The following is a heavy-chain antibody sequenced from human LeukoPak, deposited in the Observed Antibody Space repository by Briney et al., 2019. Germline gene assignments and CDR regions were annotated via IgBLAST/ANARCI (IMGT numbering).Heavy chain of an antibody. V-gene: IGHV4-30-4*08. J-gene: IGHJ4*02. CDR2: IYYSGST. CDR3: ARGSELWLGFDY. CDR1: GGSISSGDYY. Sequence: SQTLSLTCTVSGGSISSGDYYWSGFRQPPGKALEWIGYIYYSGSTYYNPSLKSRVTISVDTSKNQFSLKLSSVTAADTAVYYCARGSELWLGFDYWGQGTLVTVSS. D-gene: IGHD5-18*01.